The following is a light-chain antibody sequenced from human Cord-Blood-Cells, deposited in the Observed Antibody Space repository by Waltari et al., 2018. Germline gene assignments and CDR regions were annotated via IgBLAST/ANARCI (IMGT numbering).Light chain of an antibody. CDR2: DAS. CDR3: QQRSNWRVT. J-gene: IGKJ4*01. V-gene: IGKV3-11*01. CDR1: QSVSSY. Sequence: DIVLTPSPATLSLSPGERATLSCRASQSVSSYLALYQQKPGQAPRLLIYDASNRATGIPARFRGSGSGTDFTLTISSLEPEDFAVYYCQQRSNWRVTFGGGTKVEIK.